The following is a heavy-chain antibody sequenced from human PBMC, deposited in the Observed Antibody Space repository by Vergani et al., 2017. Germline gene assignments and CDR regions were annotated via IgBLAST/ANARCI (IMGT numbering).Heavy chain of an antibody. V-gene: IGHV1-69*18. Sequence: QVQLVQSGAEVKKPGSSVKVSCKASGGTFSSYAISWVRQAPGQGLEWMGRIIPIFGTANYAQKFQGRVTITEDESTSTAYMELSSLRSEDTAVDYCARDLGCSSTSCYFGWYYYYGMDVWGQGTTVTVSS. CDR1: GGTFSSYA. CDR3: ARDLGCSSTSCYFGWYYYYGMDV. CDR2: IIPIFGTA. D-gene: IGHD2-2*01. J-gene: IGHJ6*02.